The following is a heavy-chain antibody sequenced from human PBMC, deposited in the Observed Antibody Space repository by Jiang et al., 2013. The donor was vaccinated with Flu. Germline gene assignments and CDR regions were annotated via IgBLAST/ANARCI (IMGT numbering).Heavy chain of an antibody. V-gene: IGHV1-69*04. Sequence: SGAEVKKPGSSVKVSCKASGGTFSSYAISWVRQAPGQGLEWMGGIIPILGIANYAQKFQGRVTITADKSTSTAYMELSSLRSEDTAVYYCARGRQYYDFWSGYPPRAFDIWAKGQWSPSLQ. J-gene: IGHJ3*02. CDR3: ARGRQYYDFWSGYPPRAFDI. D-gene: IGHD3-3*01. CDR1: GGTFSSYA. CDR2: IIPILGIA.